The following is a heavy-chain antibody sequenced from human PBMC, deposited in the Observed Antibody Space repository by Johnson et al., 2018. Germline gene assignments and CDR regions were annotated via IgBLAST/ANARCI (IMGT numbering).Heavy chain of an antibody. V-gene: IGHV3-33*01. CDR1: GFTFSSYG. Sequence: QVQLVESGGGVVQPGRSXRLSCAASGFTFSSYGMHWVRQAPGKGLEWVAVIWYDGSNKYYADAVKGRFTLSRDNSKNTLYLQMNSLRAEDTAVYYCARDRGGYYYGMDVWGQGTTVTVSS. CDR2: IWYDGSNK. D-gene: IGHD3-16*01. J-gene: IGHJ6*02. CDR3: ARDRGGYYYGMDV.